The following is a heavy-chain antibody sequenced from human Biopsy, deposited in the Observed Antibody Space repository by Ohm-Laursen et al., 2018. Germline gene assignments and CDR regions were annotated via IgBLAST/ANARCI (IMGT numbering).Heavy chain of an antibody. Sequence: SLRLSCSAPGFTFSDYYMSWIRQAPGKGLEWLSYISGSGTTIFYADSVKGRFTVSRDNAKNSLYLQMNSLTVEDTPVYYCARDGAGSYHDYWGQGTLVTVSS. V-gene: IGHV3-11*01. CDR1: GFTFSDYY. D-gene: IGHD3-10*01. J-gene: IGHJ4*02. CDR2: ISGSGTTI. CDR3: ARDGAGSYHDY.